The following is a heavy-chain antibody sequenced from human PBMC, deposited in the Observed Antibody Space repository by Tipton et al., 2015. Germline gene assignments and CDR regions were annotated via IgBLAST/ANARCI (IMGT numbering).Heavy chain of an antibody. Sequence: GLVKPSQTLSLTCAISGDSVSSNSDAWNWIRQSPSRGLEWLGRIYYRSRWYNDYAVSVKSRITITPDTSKNQFTLHLNSVTPDDTAMYYCARGAQHSTWSWGQGTLVTVSS. CDR3: ARGAQHSTWS. D-gene: IGHD6-13*01. J-gene: IGHJ5*02. CDR2: IYYRSRWYN. V-gene: IGHV6-1*01. CDR1: GDSVSSNSDA.